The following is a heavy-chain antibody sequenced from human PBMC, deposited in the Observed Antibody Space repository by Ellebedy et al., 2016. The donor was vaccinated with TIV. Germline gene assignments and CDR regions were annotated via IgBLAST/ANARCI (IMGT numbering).Heavy chain of an antibody. J-gene: IGHJ4*02. V-gene: IGHV3-9*01. CDR2: ISKNSDNI. Sequence: SLKISXAASGFTFDDYGMHWVRQAPGKGLEWVSGISKNSDNIGYADSVKGRFTISRDNAKNSLYLQMNSLRAEDTALYYCVKDGPVVDFDYWGQGTLVTVSS. CDR1: GFTFDDYG. CDR3: VKDGPVVDFDY.